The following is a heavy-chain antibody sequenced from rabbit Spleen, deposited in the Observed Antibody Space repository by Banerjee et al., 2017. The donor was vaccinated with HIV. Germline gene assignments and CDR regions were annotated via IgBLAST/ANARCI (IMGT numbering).Heavy chain of an antibody. V-gene: IGHV1S40*01. J-gene: IGHJ6*01. Sequence: QSLEESGGDLVKPGASLTLTCTASGFSFSSSYYMCWVRQAPGKGLEWIACIYGGDGISTAYANWAKGRFTISKTSSTTVPLQMTRLTAADTATYFCARDTGSSFSSYGMDLWGPGTLVTVS. CDR3: ARDTGSSFSSYGMDL. CDR1: GFSFSSSYY. D-gene: IGHD8-1*01. CDR2: IYGGDGIST.